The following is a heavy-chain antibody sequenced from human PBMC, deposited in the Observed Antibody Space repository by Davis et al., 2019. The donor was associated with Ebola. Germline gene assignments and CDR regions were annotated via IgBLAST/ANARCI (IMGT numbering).Heavy chain of an antibody. CDR2: IKSDGST. J-gene: IGHJ3*02. CDR3: VKDSSNIWFDI. V-gene: IGHV3-74*01. CDR1: GLTFNTYW. Sequence: HTGGSLRLSCEASGLTFNTYWTHWVRQAPGKGLVWVSRIKSDGSTIYADSVKGRFTISRDNAKNTLYLQMNSLRVEDSAIYYCVKDSSNIWFDIWGQGTLVTVSS. D-gene: IGHD2/OR15-2a*01.